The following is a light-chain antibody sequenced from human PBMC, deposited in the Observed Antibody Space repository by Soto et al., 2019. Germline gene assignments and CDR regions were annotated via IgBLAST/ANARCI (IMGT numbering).Light chain of an antibody. V-gene: IGLV2-11*01. CDR1: SSGVGGYNY. J-gene: IGLJ2*01. Sequence: QSVLTQPRSVSGSPGQSVTISCTGTSSGVGGYNYVSWYQQHPGTVPKLMIYDVSNRPSGVPDRFSGSKSGNTASLTISGLQAEDEADYYCCSYAGGHTSLLFGGGTKLTVL. CDR2: DVS. CDR3: CSYAGGHTSLL.